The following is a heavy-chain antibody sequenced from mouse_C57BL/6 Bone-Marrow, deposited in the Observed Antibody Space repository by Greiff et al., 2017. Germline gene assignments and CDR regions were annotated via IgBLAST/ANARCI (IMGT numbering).Heavy chain of an antibody. Sequence: QVHVKQPGAELVKPGASVKLSCKASGYTFTSYWMHWVKQRPGQGLEWIGMIHPNSGSTNYNEKFKSKATLTVDKSSSTAYMQLSSLTSEDSAVYYCAIWLRRGFAYWGQGTLVTVSA. J-gene: IGHJ3*01. CDR2: IHPNSGST. D-gene: IGHD2-2*01. V-gene: IGHV1-64*01. CDR1: GYTFTSYW. CDR3: AIWLRRGFAY.